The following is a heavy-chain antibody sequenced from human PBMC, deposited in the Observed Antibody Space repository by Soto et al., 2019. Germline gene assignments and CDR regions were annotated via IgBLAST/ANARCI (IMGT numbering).Heavy chain of an antibody. V-gene: IGHV4-61*01. D-gene: IGHD3-3*01. CDR2: IYYSGST. J-gene: IGHJ6*02. Sequence: PSETLSLTCTVSGGSVSSGSYYWSWIRQPPGKGLEWIGYIYYSGSTNYNPSLKSRVTISVDTSKNQFSLKLSSVTAADTAVYYCAREAGAEHTIFGRMGGMDVWGQGTTVTVSS. CDR3: AREAGAEHTIFGRMGGMDV. CDR1: GGSVSSGSYY.